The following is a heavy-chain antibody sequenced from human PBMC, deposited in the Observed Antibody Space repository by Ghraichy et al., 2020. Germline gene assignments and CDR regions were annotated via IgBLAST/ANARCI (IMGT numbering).Heavy chain of an antibody. CDR1: GGSISSSSYY. D-gene: IGHD6-19*01. CDR3: ARQENSSGWYGGMDV. CDR2: IYYSGST. V-gene: IGHV4-39*01. Sequence: SETLSLTCTVSGGSISSSSYYWGWIRQPPGKGLEWIGSIYYSGSTYYNPSLKSRVTISVDTSKNQFSLKLSSVTAADTAVYYCARQENSSGWYGGMDVWGQGTTVTVSS. J-gene: IGHJ6*02.